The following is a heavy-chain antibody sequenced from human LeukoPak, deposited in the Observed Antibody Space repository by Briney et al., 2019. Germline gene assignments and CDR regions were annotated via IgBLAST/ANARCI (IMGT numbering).Heavy chain of an antibody. J-gene: IGHJ4*02. CDR2: IDWDDDK. Sequence: ESGPTLVNPTQTLTLTCTFSGFSLRTSGMRVSWIRQPPGKALEWLSRIDWDDDKFYSTSLKTRLTISKDTSRNQVVLTMTNMDPVDTATYYCALGYYYDSSGYYGYFDYWGQGTLVTVSS. V-gene: IGHV2-70*04. D-gene: IGHD3-22*01. CDR3: ALGYYYDSSGYYGYFDY. CDR1: GFSLRTSGMR.